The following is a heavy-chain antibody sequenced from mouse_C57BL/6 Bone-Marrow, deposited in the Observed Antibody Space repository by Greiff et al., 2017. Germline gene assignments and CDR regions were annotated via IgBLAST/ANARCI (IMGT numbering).Heavy chain of an antibody. D-gene: IGHD2-3*01. Sequence: QVQLKQPGAELVKPGASVKMSCKASGYTFTSYWITWVKQRPGQGLEWIGDIYPGSGSTNSNEKFKSKATLTVDTSSSTAYMQLSSLTSEDSAVYYCARCGYDGYYEDYWGQGTTLTVSS. CDR2: IYPGSGST. CDR3: ARCGYDGYYEDY. CDR1: GYTFTSYW. J-gene: IGHJ2*01. V-gene: IGHV1-55*01.